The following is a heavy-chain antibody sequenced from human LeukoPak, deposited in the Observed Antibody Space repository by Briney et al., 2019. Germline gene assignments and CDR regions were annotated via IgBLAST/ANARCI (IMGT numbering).Heavy chain of an antibody. CDR1: GGSISSYY. Sequence: SETLSLTCTVSGGSISSYYWNWIRQPPGKGPEWIGHIYYSGSSNYNPSLKSRVTISVDTSKNQFSLKLSSVTAADTAVYYCARTFSSWYSSDAFDIWGQGTMVTVSS. J-gene: IGHJ3*02. D-gene: IGHD6-13*01. V-gene: IGHV4-59*08. CDR3: ARTFSSWYSSDAFDI. CDR2: IYYSGSS.